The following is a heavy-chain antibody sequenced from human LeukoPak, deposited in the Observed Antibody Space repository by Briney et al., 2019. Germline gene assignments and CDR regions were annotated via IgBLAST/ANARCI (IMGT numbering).Heavy chain of an antibody. D-gene: IGHD3-10*01. CDR2: ISAYNGNT. V-gene: IGHV1-18*01. CDR1: GYTFTSYG. CDR3: ARDWPPTLAMVRADDAFDI. J-gene: IGHJ3*02. Sequence: GASVKVSCKASGYTFTSYGISWVRQAPGQGLEWMGWISAYNGNTNYAQKLQGRVTMTTDTSTSTAYMELRSLRSDDTAVYYCARDWPPTLAMVRADDAFDIWGQGTMVTVSS.